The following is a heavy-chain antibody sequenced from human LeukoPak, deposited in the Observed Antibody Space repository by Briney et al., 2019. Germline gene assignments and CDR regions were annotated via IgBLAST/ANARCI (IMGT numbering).Heavy chain of an antibody. CDR1: GASIASGSYH. CDR2: ISAGGRT. V-gene: IGHV4-61*02. J-gene: IGHJ5*02. Sequence: SQTLSLTCAISGASIASGSYHWDWIRQPAGSRPEYIGRISAGGRTNYNPPLKSRLTISMDTSKNHVSLRLSSVTAADTAVYYCTRGGHDYGGSFDTWGQGILVTVSS. D-gene: IGHD4-23*01. CDR3: TRGGHDYGGSFDT.